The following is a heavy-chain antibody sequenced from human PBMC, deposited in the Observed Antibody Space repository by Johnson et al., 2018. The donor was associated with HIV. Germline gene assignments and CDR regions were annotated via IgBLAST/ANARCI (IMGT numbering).Heavy chain of an antibody. D-gene: IGHD2-2*01. CDR3: ARRGDQLLPYSLGAFDI. CDR1: GFTFSSYW. V-gene: IGHV3-7*03. Sequence: VQLVESGGGLVQPGGSLRLSCAASGFTFSSYWMSWVRQAPGKGLEWVANIKQDGSEKYYVDSVKGRFTISRDNSKNTLYLQMNSLRAEDTAVYYCARRGDQLLPYSLGAFDIWGQGTMVTVSS. J-gene: IGHJ3*02. CDR2: IKQDGSEK.